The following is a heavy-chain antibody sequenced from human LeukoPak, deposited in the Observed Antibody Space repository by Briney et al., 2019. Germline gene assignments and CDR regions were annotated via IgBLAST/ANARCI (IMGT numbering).Heavy chain of an antibody. CDR1: GFTLCSFW. D-gene: IGHD1-20*01. CDR2: FSNDGSST. J-gene: IGHJ4*02. V-gene: IGHV3-74*01. CDR3: ARRYNGNGHFDY. Sequence: TGGSLRLSCAASGFTLCSFWMHWVRHAPGEGRVWVSRFSNDGSSTSYADSVKGRFTISRDNAKNTLLLQMNSLRAEDTAVYYCARRYNGNGHFDYWGQERLLTVFS.